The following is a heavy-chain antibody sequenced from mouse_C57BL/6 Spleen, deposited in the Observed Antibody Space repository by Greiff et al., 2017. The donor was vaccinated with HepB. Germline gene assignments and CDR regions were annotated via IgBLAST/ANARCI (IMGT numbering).Heavy chain of an antibody. V-gene: IGHV1-81*01. Sequence: QVQLKESGAELARPGASVKLSCKASGYTFTSYGISWVKQRTGQGLEWIGEIYPRSGNTYYNEKFKGKATLTADKSSSTAYMELRSLTSEDSAVYFCARSEDYGNYARVDYYAMDYWGQGTSVTVSS. CDR2: IYPRSGNT. CDR1: GYTFTSYG. D-gene: IGHD2-1*01. J-gene: IGHJ4*01. CDR3: ARSEDYGNYARVDYYAMDY.